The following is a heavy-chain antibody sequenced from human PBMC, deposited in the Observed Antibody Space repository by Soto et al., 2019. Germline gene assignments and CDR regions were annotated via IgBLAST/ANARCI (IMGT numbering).Heavy chain of an antibody. CDR1: GFTFNSYA. D-gene: IGHD2-15*01. CDR3: AKDCSGSSCYSDY. V-gene: IGHV3-23*01. Sequence: PGGSLILSCAASGFTFNSYAMSWVRQAPGKGLEWVSAIRGIDSTTYYADSVKGRFTISRDNSKNTLYLQMNSLRAEDTAVYYCAKDCSGSSCYSDYWGQGPLVTVS. CDR2: IRGIDSTT. J-gene: IGHJ4*02.